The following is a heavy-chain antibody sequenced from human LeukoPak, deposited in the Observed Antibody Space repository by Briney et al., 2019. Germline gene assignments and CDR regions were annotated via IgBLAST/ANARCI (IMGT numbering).Heavy chain of an antibody. Sequence: GGSLRLSCAASGFTFSSYAMSWVRQAPGKGLEWVSAISGSGGSTYYADSAKGRFTISRDNSENTLYLQMNSLRAEDTAVYYCAGEPGKLQPKYWGQGTQVTVSS. V-gene: IGHV3-23*01. CDR3: AGEPGKLQPKY. J-gene: IGHJ4*02. CDR2: ISGSGGST. D-gene: IGHD7-27*01. CDR1: GFTFSSYA.